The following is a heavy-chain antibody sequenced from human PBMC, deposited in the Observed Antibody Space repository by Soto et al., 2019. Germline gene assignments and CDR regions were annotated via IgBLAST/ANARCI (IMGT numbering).Heavy chain of an antibody. CDR3: ARAGYRSVDY. CDR1: GFTFSSYS. Sequence: EVQLVESGGGLVQPGGSLRLSCAASGFTFSSYSMNWVRQAPGKGLEWVSHISSSGSTIYYADSVRGRFTISRDNAKNSLYLQMNSLSDENTAVYYCARAGYRSVDYWGQETLVTVAS. J-gene: IGHJ4*02. D-gene: IGHD3-3*01. CDR2: ISSSGSTI. V-gene: IGHV3-48*02.